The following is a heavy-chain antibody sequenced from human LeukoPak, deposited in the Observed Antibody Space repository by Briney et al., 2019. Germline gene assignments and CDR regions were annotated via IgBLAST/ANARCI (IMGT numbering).Heavy chain of an antibody. Sequence: GGSLRLSCAASTFTFSGYAMTWVRQAPGKGLEWVSSINGGGDATYYAHSVKGRSTISRDNSYNTVSLQMNSLRDEDTGVYYCAKGLRTGVGPYMGYHYYMDVWGKGATVTVSS. D-gene: IGHD3-16*01. CDR2: INGGGDAT. J-gene: IGHJ6*03. CDR1: TFTFSGYA. CDR3: AKGLRTGVGPYMGYHYYMDV. V-gene: IGHV3-23*01.